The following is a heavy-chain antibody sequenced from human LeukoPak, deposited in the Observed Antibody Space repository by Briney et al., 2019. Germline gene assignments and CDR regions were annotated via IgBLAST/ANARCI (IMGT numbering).Heavy chain of an antibody. CDR1: GGTISSCDYY. CDR3: ARVNYDILTGYYKDY. J-gene: IGHJ4*02. Sequence: PSETLSLTCTVSGGTISSCDYYWSWIRQPPGKGLEWIGCIYYSGSTNYNPSLKSRVTISVDTSKNQFSLKLSSVTAADTAVYYCARVNYDILTGYYKDYWGRGTLVTVSS. CDR2: IYYSGST. D-gene: IGHD3-9*01. V-gene: IGHV4-30-4*01.